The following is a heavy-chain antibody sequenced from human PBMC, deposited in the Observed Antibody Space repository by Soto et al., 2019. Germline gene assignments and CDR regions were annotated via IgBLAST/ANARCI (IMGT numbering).Heavy chain of an antibody. CDR1: GVSFNNNG. CDR2: VSPPFRTS. V-gene: IGHV1-69*01. D-gene: IGHD3-10*01. J-gene: IGHJ6*02. CDR3: ARVLYYGSGSYSPYGMDV. Sequence: QVKLVQSGAEVKKPGSSVKVSYKTSGVSFNNNGIGWVRQAPGHGLEWMGGVSPPFRTSNYARKFQGRISITADASTGTVNMELSSLTSEDTAQYYCARVLYYGSGSYSPYGMDVWGQGTTVTVSS.